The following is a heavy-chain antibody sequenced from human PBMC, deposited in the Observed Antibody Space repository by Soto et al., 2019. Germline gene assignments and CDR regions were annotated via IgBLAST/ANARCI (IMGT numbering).Heavy chain of an antibody. Sequence: SVKGSCKXSGGTFSSYAGSWVRQAPGQGLEWMGGIIPIFGTANYAQKFQVRVTITADKSTSTAYMELSRLRSEDTAVYYCAREERAYCDDSCSRGFDYWGQGTLGTV. J-gene: IGHJ4*02. D-gene: IGHD3-22*01. CDR2: IIPIFGTA. CDR3: AREERAYCDDSCSRGFDY. V-gene: IGHV1-69*06. CDR1: GGTFSSYA.